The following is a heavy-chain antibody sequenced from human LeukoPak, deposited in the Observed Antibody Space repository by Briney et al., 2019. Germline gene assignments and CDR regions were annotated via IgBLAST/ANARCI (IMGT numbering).Heavy chain of an antibody. CDR1: GYTFTGYY. D-gene: IGHD3-10*01. Sequence: ASVKVSCKASGYTFTGYYMHWVRQAPGQGLEWMGWINPNSGGTNYAQKFQGRVTMTRDTSISTAYMELSRLRSDDTAVYYCARDQSYLPPDLWSDAFDIWGQGTMVTVSS. CDR3: ARDQSYLPPDLWSDAFDI. V-gene: IGHV1-2*02. J-gene: IGHJ3*02. CDR2: INPNSGGT.